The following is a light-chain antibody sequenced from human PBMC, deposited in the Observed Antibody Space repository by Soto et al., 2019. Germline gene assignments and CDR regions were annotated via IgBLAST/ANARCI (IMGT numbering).Light chain of an antibody. CDR1: SSDVGGYNY. CDR3: CSYASSSTLV. J-gene: IGLJ1*01. V-gene: IGLV2-14*01. CDR2: DVT. Sequence: QSVLTQPASVSGSRGQSTTISCTGTSSDVGGYNYVSWYQQYPGKVPKLMIFDVTYRPSGVSNRFSGSKSGNTASLTISGLQAEDEADYYCCSYASSSTLVFGTGTKVTVL.